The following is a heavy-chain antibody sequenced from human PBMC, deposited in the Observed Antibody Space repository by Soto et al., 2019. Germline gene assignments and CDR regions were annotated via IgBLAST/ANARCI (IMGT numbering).Heavy chain of an antibody. CDR2: INSDGSST. D-gene: IGHD4-17*01. CDR3: ARDPPYTVTPLRKVDY. V-gene: IGHV3-74*01. Sequence: EVQLVESGGGLVQPGGSLRLSCAASGFTFSSYWMHWVRQAPGKGLVWVSRINSDGSSTSYADSVKGRFTISSDNAKNTLYLQMNSLRAEDTAVYYCARDPPYTVTPLRKVDYWGQGTLVTVSS. CDR1: GFTFSSYW. J-gene: IGHJ4*02.